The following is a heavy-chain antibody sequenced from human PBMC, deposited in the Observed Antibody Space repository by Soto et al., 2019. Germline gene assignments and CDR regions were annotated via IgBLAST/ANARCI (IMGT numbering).Heavy chain of an antibody. CDR2: ISYDGSNK. J-gene: IGHJ5*02. Sequence: PGGSLRLSCAASGFTFSSYAMHWFRQAPGKGLEWVAVISYDGSNKYYADSVKGRFTISRDNSKNTLYLQMNSLRAEDTAVYYCAREVVAALEYNWFDPWGQGTLVTVSS. D-gene: IGHD2-15*01. V-gene: IGHV3-30-3*01. CDR3: AREVVAALEYNWFDP. CDR1: GFTFSSYA.